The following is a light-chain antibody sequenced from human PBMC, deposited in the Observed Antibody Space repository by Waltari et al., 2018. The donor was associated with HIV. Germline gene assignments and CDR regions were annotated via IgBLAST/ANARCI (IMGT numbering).Light chain of an antibody. CDR2: EVS. CDR3: CSYAGSSTPVV. Sequence: QSALTQPASVSGSPGQSITISCTATSSDVGGYNLVSWYQQHPGKAPKLMIYEVSKRPSGVSNRFSGSKSGNTASLTISGLQAEDEADYYCCSYAGSSTPVVFGGGTKLTVL. J-gene: IGLJ2*01. CDR1: SSDVGGYNL. V-gene: IGLV2-23*02.